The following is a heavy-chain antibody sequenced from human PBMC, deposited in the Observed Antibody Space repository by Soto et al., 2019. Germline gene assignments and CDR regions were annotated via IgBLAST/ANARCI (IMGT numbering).Heavy chain of an antibody. J-gene: IGHJ3*02. Sequence: GGSLRLSCVAPGFDFRSYEMDWVRQAPGKGLEWVSNIRANDESIYYADSVKGRVSVPRDNAKNSLFLEMNSLRVDDTAVYYCARETLRDAIDIWGQGTMVTVSS. V-gene: IGHV3-48*03. CDR1: GFDFRSYE. CDR3: ARETLRDAIDI. CDR2: IRANDESI.